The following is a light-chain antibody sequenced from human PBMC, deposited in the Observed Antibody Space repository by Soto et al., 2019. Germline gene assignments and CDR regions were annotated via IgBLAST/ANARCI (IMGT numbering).Light chain of an antibody. Sequence: DIQMTQSPSSLSASVGDRVTITCRASRNVRGNVNWFQQKPGEAPKLLIHTSSRLQSGVPSRFSGSGFGTDFTLTIDSLQPEDFATFYCQQSYSNPRTFGQGTTLAIK. V-gene: IGKV1-39*01. J-gene: IGKJ2*01. CDR1: RNVRGN. CDR2: TSS. CDR3: QQSYSNPRT.